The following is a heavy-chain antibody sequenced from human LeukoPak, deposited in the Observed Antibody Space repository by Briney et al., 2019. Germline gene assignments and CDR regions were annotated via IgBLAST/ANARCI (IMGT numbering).Heavy chain of an antibody. Sequence: PGGSLRLSCAASAFTFSNYAMSWVRQAPGKGLEWVSSISGSTSTTYYADSVRGRFTISRDNSKNTLSLQMNSLRAEDTAVYYCVRDLGYCTNGVCHTRFDYWGQGTLVTVSS. CDR2: ISGSTSTT. CDR3: VRDLGYCTNGVCHTRFDY. CDR1: AFTFSNYA. D-gene: IGHD2-8*01. V-gene: IGHV3-23*01. J-gene: IGHJ4*02.